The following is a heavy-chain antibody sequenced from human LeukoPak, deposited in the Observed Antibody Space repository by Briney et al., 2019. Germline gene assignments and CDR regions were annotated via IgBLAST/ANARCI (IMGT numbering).Heavy chain of an antibody. Sequence: SETLSLTCTVSGYSISSGYYWGWIRQPPGKGLGWVGSIYHSGSSYYNPSLKGRVTISVDTSKTQFPLKLSSVTAADTAVYYCARQDKLMGYYYYMDVWGKGTTVTVSS. D-gene: IGHD2-15*01. J-gene: IGHJ6*03. CDR1: GYSISSGYY. CDR2: IYHSGSS. V-gene: IGHV4-38-2*02. CDR3: ARQDKLMGYYYYMDV.